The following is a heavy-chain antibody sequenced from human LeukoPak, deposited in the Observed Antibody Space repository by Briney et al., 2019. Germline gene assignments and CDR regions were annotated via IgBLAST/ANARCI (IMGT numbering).Heavy chain of an antibody. J-gene: IGHJ4*02. CDR3: GRDPGYSAFDY. CDR1: GDSVSSNTAV. CDR2: TYYRRSRWYN. V-gene: IGHV6-1*01. Sequence: QTLSLTCAISGDSVSSNTAVWNWIRQSPSRGLEWLGRTYYRRSRWYNDYAVSVKSRITINPDTSKNQLSLQLTSVTPEDTAVYYCGRDPGYSAFDYWGQGTLVTVSS. D-gene: IGHD5-24*01.